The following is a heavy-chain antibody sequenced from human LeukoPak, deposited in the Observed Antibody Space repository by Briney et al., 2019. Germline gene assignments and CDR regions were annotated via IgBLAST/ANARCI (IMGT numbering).Heavy chain of an antibody. CDR2: ISYDGSNK. CDR1: GFTFSSYA. CDR3: ARDLIDPNGRGGWFDP. D-gene: IGHD1-1*01. Sequence: GGSLRLSCAASGFTFSSYAMHWVRQAPGKGLEWVAVISYDGSNKYYADSVKGRFTISRDNSKNTLYLQMNSLRAEDTAVYYCARDLIDPNGRGGWFDPWGQGTLVTVSS. V-gene: IGHV3-30*04. J-gene: IGHJ5*02.